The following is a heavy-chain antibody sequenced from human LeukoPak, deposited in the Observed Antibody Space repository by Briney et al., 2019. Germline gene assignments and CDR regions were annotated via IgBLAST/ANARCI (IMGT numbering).Heavy chain of an antibody. CDR3: ARVGSIAASLELYYMDV. V-gene: IGHV1-8*01. Sequence: ASVKVSCKASGYTFTSYDINWVRQATGQGLEWMGWMNPNSGNTGYAQKFQGRVTMTRNTSISTAYMELSSLRSEDTAVYYCARVGSIAASLELYYMDVWGKGTTVTVSS. J-gene: IGHJ6*03. CDR2: MNPNSGNT. D-gene: IGHD6-6*01. CDR1: GYTFTSYD.